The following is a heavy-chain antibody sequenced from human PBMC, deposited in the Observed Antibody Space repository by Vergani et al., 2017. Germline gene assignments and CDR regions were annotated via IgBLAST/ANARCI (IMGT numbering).Heavy chain of an antibody. D-gene: IGHD2-15*01. CDR3: ASERGACRAAYCHSYDF. CDR1: GDSVISTVYH. J-gene: IGHJ4*02. CDR2: MDYSGSN. Sequence: QVQLQESGPGLVKPLETLSLTCTVPGDSVISTVYHSGWIRQPPGKGLEWIGSMDYSGSNSYNPSLESRIPISFETPKNQFTLRLTSVTAADTAVYYCASERGACRAAYCHSYDFWGPGTLVGVTS. V-gene: IGHV4-39*01.